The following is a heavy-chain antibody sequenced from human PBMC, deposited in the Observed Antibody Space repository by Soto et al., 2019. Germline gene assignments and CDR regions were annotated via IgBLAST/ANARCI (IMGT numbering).Heavy chain of an antibody. J-gene: IGHJ5*02. CDR2: IYWDDDK. D-gene: IGHD1-26*01. Sequence: HITLKESGPTLVEPTQTLTLTCAFSGFSLSTSGVGVGWIRQPPGKALEWLAFIYWDDDKRYSPSLKTRLTTIQXXSXTXAVLILTNLDPLDPAKYYCPYRQEYRGSLDSGWFDPWGQGTLVTVSS. CDR3: PYRQEYRGSLDSGWFDP. CDR1: GFSLSTSGVG. V-gene: IGHV2-5*02.